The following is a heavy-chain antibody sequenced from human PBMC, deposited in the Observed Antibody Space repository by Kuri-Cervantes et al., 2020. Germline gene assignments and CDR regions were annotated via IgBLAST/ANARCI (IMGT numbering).Heavy chain of an antibody. CDR3: ARSIVTYYDFWSGYSRGSRGLDY. CDR1: GFSFRNYG. Sequence: GGSLRLSCGASGFSFRNYGMHWVRQAPGKGLERVAVIWYDGSNKYYADSVKGRFTISRDNSKNTLYLQMNSLRAEDTAVYYCARSIVTYYDFWSGYSRGSRGLDYWGQGTLVTVSS. D-gene: IGHD3-3*01. CDR2: IWYDGSNK. V-gene: IGHV3-33*08. J-gene: IGHJ4*02.